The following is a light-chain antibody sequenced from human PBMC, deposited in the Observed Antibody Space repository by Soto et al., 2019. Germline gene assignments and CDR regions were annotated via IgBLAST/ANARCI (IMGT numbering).Light chain of an antibody. CDR3: QQRSNWPPYT. CDR2: DAS. V-gene: IGKV3-11*01. Sequence: EIVLTQSPATLSLSPGERATLSCRASQSVSSYLAWYQQKPGQAPRLLIYDASNRATGIPARFCGSGSGTDFTLPFSSLGPEDFPVYYCQQRSNWPPYTFAQGTKREIK. CDR1: QSVSSY. J-gene: IGKJ2*01.